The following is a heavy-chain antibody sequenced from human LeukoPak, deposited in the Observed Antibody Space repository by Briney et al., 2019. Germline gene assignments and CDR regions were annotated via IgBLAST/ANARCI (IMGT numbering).Heavy chain of an antibody. V-gene: IGHV1-18*01. CDR1: GYTFTSYG. J-gene: IGHJ4*02. CDR3: ARDLVVGIAAAGTY. CDR2: ISAYSGDT. D-gene: IGHD6-13*01. Sequence: ASVKVSCKASGYTFTSYGISWVRQAPGQGLEWMGWISAYSGDTNYAQKLQGRVTMTTDTSTSTAYMELRSLRSDDTAVYYCARDLVVGIAAAGTYWGQGTLVTVSS.